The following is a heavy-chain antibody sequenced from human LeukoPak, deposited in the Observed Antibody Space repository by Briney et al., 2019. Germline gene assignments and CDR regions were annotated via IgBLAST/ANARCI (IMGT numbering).Heavy chain of an antibody. CDR2: IWYDGSNK. CDR1: GFTCSSYG. Sequence: PGRTLRLSCAASGFTCSSYGMHWVRQAPGNGLEWVAVIWYDGSNKYYADSVKGRFTISRDNSKNTLYLQMNSLRAEDTAVYYCARDGGYSYGTGGTFDYWGQGTPVTVSS. J-gene: IGHJ4*02. V-gene: IGHV3-33*01. CDR3: ARDGGYSYGTGGTFDY. D-gene: IGHD5-18*01.